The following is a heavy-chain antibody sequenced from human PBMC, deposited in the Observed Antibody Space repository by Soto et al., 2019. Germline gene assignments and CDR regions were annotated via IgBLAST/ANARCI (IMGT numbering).Heavy chain of an antibody. CDR2: IYHNGNT. V-gene: IGHV4-61*01. Sequence: SETLSLTCTVSGGSISSSSYYLTWIRQSPGKGLEWIGYIYHNGNTKYNPSLKSRVIISTDMSKNQFSLKLNSVTAADTAVYYCASLDTGMGPFDYWGPGILVTVSS. D-gene: IGHD5-18*01. CDR3: ASLDTGMGPFDY. CDR1: GGSISSSSYY. J-gene: IGHJ4*02.